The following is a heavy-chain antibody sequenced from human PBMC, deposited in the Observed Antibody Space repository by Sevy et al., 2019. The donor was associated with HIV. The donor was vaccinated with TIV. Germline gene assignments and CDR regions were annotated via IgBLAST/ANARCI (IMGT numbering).Heavy chain of an antibody. Sequence: ASVKVSCKASGGTFNRYAISWVRQAPGHGLEWLGGIIPIFGTTNYAQRFQGRVTITADESTSTAYMEVSSLRSEDTAVYYCARLTVAGHGGWFDPWGHGTLVTVS. CDR1: GGTFNRYA. V-gene: IGHV1-69*13. D-gene: IGHD6-19*01. CDR2: IIPIFGTT. CDR3: ARLTVAGHGGWFDP. J-gene: IGHJ5*02.